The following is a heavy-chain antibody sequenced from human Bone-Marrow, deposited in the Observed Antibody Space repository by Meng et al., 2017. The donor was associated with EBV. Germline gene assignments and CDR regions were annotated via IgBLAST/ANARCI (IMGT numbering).Heavy chain of an antibody. CDR2: IIPIFGTA. D-gene: IGHD5-24*01. V-gene: IGHV1-69*01. J-gene: IGHJ4*02. CDR1: GGTFRSDA. Sequence: QVQLAQSGAEVKKPGSSGQVSCKTSGGTFRSDAVSWLRQAPGQGLEWMGGIIPIFGTANYAQKFQGRVTITADESTSTAYMELSSLRSEDTAVYYCARATRGLFDYWGQGTLVTVSS. CDR3: ARATRGLFDY.